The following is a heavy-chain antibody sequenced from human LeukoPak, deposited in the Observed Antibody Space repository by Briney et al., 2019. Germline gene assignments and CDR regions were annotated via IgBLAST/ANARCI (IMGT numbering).Heavy chain of an antibody. CDR1: RFTFRSYT. CDR2: ISSDGDNR. V-gene: IGHV3-30*04. J-gene: IGHJ5*02. D-gene: IGHD5-18*01. Sequence: GGSLRLSCAASRFTFRSYTMHWVRQAPGKGLECVAMISSDGDNRYYTDSMKGRFTISRDNSKDTLYLQMNSLRPDDTAVYYCAKTHPLYTFGPPESWGQGALVIVSS. CDR3: AKTHPLYTFGPPES.